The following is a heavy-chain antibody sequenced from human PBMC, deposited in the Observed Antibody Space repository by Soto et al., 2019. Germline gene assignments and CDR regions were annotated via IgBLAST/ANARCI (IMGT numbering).Heavy chain of an antibody. J-gene: IGHJ5*02. CDR2: IRNDGTTK. Sequence: GGSLRLSCAAAGFTLSSYGMHWVRQAPGKGPEWVAIIRNDGTTKYYADSVKGRFTISRDNSKNTLYLQMSSLRAEDTAVYYCAKSRDGYNHGLSWGQGT. D-gene: IGHD5-12*01. V-gene: IGHV3-30*02. CDR1: GFTLSSYG. CDR3: AKSRDGYNHGLS.